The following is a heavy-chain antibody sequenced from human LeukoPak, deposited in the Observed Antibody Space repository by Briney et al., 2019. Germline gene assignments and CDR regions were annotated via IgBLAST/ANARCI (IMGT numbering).Heavy chain of an antibody. CDR2: IYYSGST. CDR1: GGSISSYY. J-gene: IGHJ6*03. CDR3: AASYYYYYYMDV. V-gene: IGHV4-59*01. Sequence: SETLSLTCTVSGGSISSYYWSWIRQPPGKGLEWIGYIYYSGSTNYNPSLKSRVTISVDPSKNQFSLKLSSVTAADTAVYYCAASYYYYYYMDVWGKGTTVTVSS.